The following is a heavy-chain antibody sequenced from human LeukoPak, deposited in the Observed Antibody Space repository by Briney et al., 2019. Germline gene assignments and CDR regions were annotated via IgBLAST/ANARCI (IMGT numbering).Heavy chain of an antibody. CDR2: IKQDGSEK. V-gene: IGHV3-7*01. CDR3: ARDGGLSY. CDR1: GFTFSSDW. J-gene: IGHJ4*02. D-gene: IGHD3-16*01. Sequence: GGSLRLSCAASGFTFSSDWMSWVRQAPGKGLEWVAHIKQDGSEKYYVDSVKGRFTISRDNANNSLYLQMNSLRAEDTAVYYCARDGGLSYWGQGTLVTVSS.